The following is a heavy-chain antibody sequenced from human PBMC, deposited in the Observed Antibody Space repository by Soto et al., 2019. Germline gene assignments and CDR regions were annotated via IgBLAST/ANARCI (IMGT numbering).Heavy chain of an antibody. D-gene: IGHD2-2*01. J-gene: IGHJ4*02. CDR1: GFTFTTYT. CDR3: ARDFVVVPAAIGDY. Sequence: EMQLVESGGALVKPGGSLRLSCAASGFTFTTYTMNWVRQAPGKGLEWVSSISGSSDNIYYADSVQGRFTISRDNAKTSLYLQMDSLRAEDTAVYYCARDFVVVPAAIGDYWGPGTLVTVSS. V-gene: IGHV3-21*02. CDR2: ISGSSDNI.